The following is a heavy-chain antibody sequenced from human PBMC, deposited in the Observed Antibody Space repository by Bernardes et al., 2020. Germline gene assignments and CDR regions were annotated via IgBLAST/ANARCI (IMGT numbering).Heavy chain of an antibody. V-gene: IGHV3-23*01. CDR1: GFSFSSCS. CDR2: ITGSGDTT. Sequence: GGSLRLSCAASGFSFSSCSMRWVRQAPGKALEWVAGITGSGDTTYYADSVKGRFTISRDNSKSTLYLQMTSLRVEDTAVYYCGKPAGDYVGPLDYWGQGTLVTVSS. J-gene: IGHJ4*02. D-gene: IGHD4-17*01. CDR3: GKPAGDYVGPLDY.